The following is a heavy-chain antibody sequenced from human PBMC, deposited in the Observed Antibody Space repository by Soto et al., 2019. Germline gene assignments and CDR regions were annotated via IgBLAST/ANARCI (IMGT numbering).Heavy chain of an antibody. D-gene: IGHD6-13*01. V-gene: IGHV3-33*01. Sequence: QVQLVESGGGVVQPGRSLRLSCAASGFTFSSYGMHWVRQAPGKGLEWVAVIWYDGSNKYYADSVKGRFTISRDNSKNTLYLQMNSLRAEDTAVYYCARDRYYQWGNSSRLPNWFDPWGQGTLVTVSS. CDR1: GFTFSSYG. CDR3: ARDRYYQWGNSSRLPNWFDP. J-gene: IGHJ5*02. CDR2: IWYDGSNK.